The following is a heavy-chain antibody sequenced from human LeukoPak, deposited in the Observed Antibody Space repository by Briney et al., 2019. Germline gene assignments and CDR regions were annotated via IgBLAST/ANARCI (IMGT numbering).Heavy chain of an antibody. V-gene: IGHV1-2*06. CDR2: INPNSGGT. D-gene: IGHD6-19*01. CDR1: GCTFTGYY. J-gene: IGHJ4*02. CDR3: ARDAGSGWPHLDY. Sequence: GASVKVSCKVTGCTFTGYYMHWVRQAPGQGLEWMGRINPNSGGTNYAQKFQGRVTMTRDTSISTAYMELSRLRSDDTAVYYCARDAGSGWPHLDYWGQGTLVTVSS.